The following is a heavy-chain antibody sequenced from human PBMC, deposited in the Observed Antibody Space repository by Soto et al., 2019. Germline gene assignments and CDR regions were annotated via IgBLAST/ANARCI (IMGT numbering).Heavy chain of an antibody. CDR3: ARTSITIFRGAFDI. J-gene: IGHJ3*02. V-gene: IGHV4-61*01. Sequence: SETLSLTCTVSGGSISSISDYWSWIRQPPGKGLEWIGYIYYSGSTNYNPSLKSRVTISVDTSKNQFSLKLSSVTAADTAVCYCARTSITIFRGAFDIWGQGTMVTVSS. CDR1: GGSISSISDY. CDR2: IYYSGST. D-gene: IGHD3-9*01.